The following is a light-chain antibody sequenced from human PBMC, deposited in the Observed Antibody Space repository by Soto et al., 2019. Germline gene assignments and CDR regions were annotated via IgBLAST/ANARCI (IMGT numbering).Light chain of an antibody. V-gene: IGLV2-14*03. Sequence: QSALTQPASVSGSPGQSIAISCTGVRTDVDGYDYVSWYQQHPGQAPQLIIYDVYNRPSGVSHRFSGSKSGDTASLTISGLQAEDEADYYCSSYRTYSTLEVFGTGTKVTVL. CDR2: DVY. J-gene: IGLJ1*01. CDR1: RTDVDGYDY. CDR3: SSYRTYSTLEV.